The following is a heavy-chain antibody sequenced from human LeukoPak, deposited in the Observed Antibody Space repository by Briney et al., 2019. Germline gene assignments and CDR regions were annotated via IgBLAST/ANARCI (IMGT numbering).Heavy chain of an antibody. CDR3: ARKGDYDSSGYMAV. CDR2: ISSSGGTI. Sequence: GGSLRLSCAASRFTFSTSEMNWVRQAPGKGLEWVSYISSSGGTIYYADSVKGRFTISRDNAKNSLYLQMNSLRAEDTAVYYCARKGDYDSSGYMAVWGTGSTVTVSS. J-gene: IGHJ6*03. CDR1: RFTFSTSE. D-gene: IGHD3-22*01. V-gene: IGHV3-48*03.